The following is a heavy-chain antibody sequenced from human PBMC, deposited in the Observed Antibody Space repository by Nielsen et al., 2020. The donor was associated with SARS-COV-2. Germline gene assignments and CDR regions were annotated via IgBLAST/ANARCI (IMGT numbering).Heavy chain of an antibody. J-gene: IGHJ4*02. V-gene: IGHV3-9*01. CDR3: AKIAGTWGSDY. CDR1: GFTFDDYA. D-gene: IGHD1-1*01. CDR2: ISWNSGSI. Sequence: GGSLRLSCAAPGFTFDDYAMHWVRQAPGKGLEWVSGISWNSGSIGYADSVKGRFTISRDNAKNSLYLQMNSLRAEDTALYYCAKIAGTWGSDYWGQGTLVTVSS.